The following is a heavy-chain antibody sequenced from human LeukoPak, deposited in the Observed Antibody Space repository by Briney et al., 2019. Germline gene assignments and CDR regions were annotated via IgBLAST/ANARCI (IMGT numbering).Heavy chain of an antibody. CDR3: ARDLWGPPRAYDSSGYLHFDY. J-gene: IGHJ4*02. CDR2: ISYDGSNK. Sequence: PGGSLRLSCAASGFTFSSYAMHWVRQAPGKGLEWVAVISYDGSNKYYADSVKGRFTISRDNSKNTLYLQMNSLRAEDTAVYYCARDLWGPPRAYDSSGYLHFDYWGQGTLVTVSS. D-gene: IGHD3-22*01. V-gene: IGHV3-30-3*01. CDR1: GFTFSSYA.